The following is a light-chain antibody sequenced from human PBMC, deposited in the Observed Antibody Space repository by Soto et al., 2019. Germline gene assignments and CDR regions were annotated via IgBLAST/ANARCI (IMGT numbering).Light chain of an antibody. Sequence: QSALTQPASVSGSLEQSATISSTGTSSDVGGHNYASCYQQHPGKAPKLMIYDVSKRPSGVPDRFSGSKSGNTASLTISGLQAEDEADYYCCSYAGSYTVVFGGGTKLTVL. J-gene: IGLJ2*01. V-gene: IGLV2-11*01. CDR1: SSDVGGHNY. CDR3: CSYAGSYTVV. CDR2: DVS.